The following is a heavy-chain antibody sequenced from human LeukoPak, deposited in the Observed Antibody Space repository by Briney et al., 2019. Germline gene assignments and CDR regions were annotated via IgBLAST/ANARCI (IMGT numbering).Heavy chain of an antibody. D-gene: IGHD3-10*02. CDR2: ISWNSGSI. Sequence: GGSLRLSCAASGFTFDDYATHWVRQAPGKGLEWVSGISWNSGSIGYADSVKGRFTISRDNAKNSLYLRMNSLRAEDTALYYCAKDSSYVYYYGMDVWGQGTTVTVSS. V-gene: IGHV3-9*01. J-gene: IGHJ6*02. CDR3: AKDSSYVYYYGMDV. CDR1: GFTFDDYA.